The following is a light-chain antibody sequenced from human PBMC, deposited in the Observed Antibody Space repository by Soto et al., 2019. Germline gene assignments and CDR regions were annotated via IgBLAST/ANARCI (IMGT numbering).Light chain of an antibody. V-gene: IGKV3-15*01. J-gene: IGKJ4*01. CDR2: GAS. CDR3: QQYNNWPPLT. Sequence: EIVMTQSPATLSVSPGERATLSCRASQSVISHLAWYQQKPGQAPRLLIYGASTRATGVPARFSGSGSGTEFTLTISSLQSEYFAVYYCQQYNNWPPLTFGGGTKVEI. CDR1: QSVISH.